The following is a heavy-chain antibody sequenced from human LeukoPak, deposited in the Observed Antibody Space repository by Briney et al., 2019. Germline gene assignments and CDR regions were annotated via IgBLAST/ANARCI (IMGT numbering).Heavy chain of an antibody. D-gene: IGHD2-2*01. J-gene: IGHJ6*02. CDR1: GYTFTSYG. CDR2: ICAYNGNT. CDR3: ARDIVVVPAAKSYYYYYYGMDV. V-gene: IGHV1-18*01. Sequence: EASVKVSCKASGYTFTSYGISWVRQAPGQGLEWMGWICAYNGNTNYAQKLQGRVTMTTDTSTSTAYMELRSLRSDDTAVYYCARDIVVVPAAKSYYYYYYGMDVWGQGTTVIVSS.